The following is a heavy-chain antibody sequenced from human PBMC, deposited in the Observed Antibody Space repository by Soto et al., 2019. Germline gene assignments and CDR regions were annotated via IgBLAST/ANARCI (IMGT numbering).Heavy chain of an antibody. CDR3: AARERGYNWNYFGWFDP. CDR1: GYTFTSYG. Sequence: DSLQVSCKASGYTFTSYGISWVRQAPGQGLEWMGWIIAYNGNTNYAQKLQGRVTMTTDKSTSTAYMEPSSLRSEDTAVYYCAARERGYNWNYFGWFDPRGQGTLVTVAS. D-gene: IGHD1-7*01. CDR2: IIAYNGNT. V-gene: IGHV1-18*04. J-gene: IGHJ5*02.